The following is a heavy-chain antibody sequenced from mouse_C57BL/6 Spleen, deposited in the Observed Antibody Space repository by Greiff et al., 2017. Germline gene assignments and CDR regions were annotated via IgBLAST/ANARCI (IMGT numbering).Heavy chain of an antibody. D-gene: IGHD2-10*01. CDR2: ISDGGSYT. CDR1: GFTFSSYA. Sequence: EVKLMESGGGLVKPGGSLKLSCAASGFTFSSYAMSWVRQTPEKRLEWVATISDGGSYTYYPDNVKGRFTISRDNAKNNLYLQMSHLKSEDTAMYYCARVGAPPYYSFDYWGQGTTRTVSS. CDR3: ARVGAPPYYSFDY. J-gene: IGHJ2*01. V-gene: IGHV5-4*03.